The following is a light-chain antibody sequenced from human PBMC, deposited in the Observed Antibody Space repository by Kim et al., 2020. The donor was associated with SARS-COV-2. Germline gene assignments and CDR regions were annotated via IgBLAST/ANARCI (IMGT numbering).Light chain of an antibody. CDR3: QQYIYWWT. Sequence: VSPGGSATLSCRASRSISDNLAWYQQQPGQAPRLLMYSSSTRATGVPARFSGSWSGTDFPLTISSLQSEDFAVYYCQQYIYWWTFGQGTKVDIK. CDR1: RSISDN. CDR2: SSS. J-gene: IGKJ1*01. V-gene: IGKV3-15*01.